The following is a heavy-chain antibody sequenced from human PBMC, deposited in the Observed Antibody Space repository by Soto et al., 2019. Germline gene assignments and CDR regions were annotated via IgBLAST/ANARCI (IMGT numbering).Heavy chain of an antibody. CDR2: INHSGST. CDR3: ARHLLRYYYDSSGYYYYRQLYYYYYGMDV. Sequence: SETLSLTCAVYGGSFSGYYWTWIRQPPGTGLEWIGEINHSGSTNYNPSLKSRVTISVDTSKNQFSLKLSSVTAADTAVYYCARHLLRYYYDSSGYYYYRQLYYYYYGMDVWGQGTTVTVSS. CDR1: GGSFSGYY. V-gene: IGHV4-34*01. J-gene: IGHJ6*02. D-gene: IGHD3-22*01.